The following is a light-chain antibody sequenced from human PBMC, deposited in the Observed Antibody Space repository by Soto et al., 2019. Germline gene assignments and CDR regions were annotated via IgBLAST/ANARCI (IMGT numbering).Light chain of an antibody. Sequence: QSVLTQPPSASGSPGQSVTISCTGTSSDVGIFNYFSWYQQHPDQAPKLLIFEVNKRPSGVPDRFSASKSGNTASLTVSGLQAEDEADYYCCSYAGSNTLIFGGGTKLTVL. CDR3: CSYAGSNTLI. V-gene: IGLV2-8*01. CDR1: SSDVGIFNY. CDR2: EVN. J-gene: IGLJ2*01.